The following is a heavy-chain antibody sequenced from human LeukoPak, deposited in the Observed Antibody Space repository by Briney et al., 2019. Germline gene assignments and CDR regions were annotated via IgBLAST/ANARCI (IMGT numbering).Heavy chain of an antibody. CDR3: ARRVEYSSSPFDY. J-gene: IGHJ4*02. CDR2: IYHSGST. D-gene: IGHD6-6*01. CDR1: GGSISSSSYY. Sequence: SETLSLTCTVSGGSISSSSYYRGWIRQPPGKGLEWIGSIYHSGSTYYNPSLKSRVTISVDTSKNQFSLKLSSVTAADMAVYYCARRVEYSSSPFDYWGQGTLVTVSS. V-gene: IGHV4-39*01.